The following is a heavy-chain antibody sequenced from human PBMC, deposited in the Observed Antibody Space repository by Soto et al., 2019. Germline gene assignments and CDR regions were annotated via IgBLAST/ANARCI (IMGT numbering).Heavy chain of an antibody. CDR1: GYTFTSYD. Sequence: GASVKVSCKASGYTFTSYDINWVRQATGQGLEWMGWMNPNSGNTGYAQKFQGRVTMTRNTSISTAYMELSSLRSEDTAVYYCARSGYSSGWYIYWYFDLWGRGTLVTVSS. CDR3: ARSGYSSGWYIYWYFDL. V-gene: IGHV1-8*01. J-gene: IGHJ2*01. D-gene: IGHD6-19*01. CDR2: MNPNSGNT.